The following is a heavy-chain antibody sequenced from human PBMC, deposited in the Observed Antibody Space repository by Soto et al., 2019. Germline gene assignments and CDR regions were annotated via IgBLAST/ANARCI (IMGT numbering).Heavy chain of an antibody. CDR3: ARAPAAYGGNSVDY. J-gene: IGHJ4*02. CDR1: GVTFSNY. V-gene: IGHV3-66*01. Sequence: GGSLRLSCAASGVTFSNYMSWVRQAPGKRLEWVSVTYSGSGTTYYADSVKGRFTISRDNSKNTLYLQMNNLIDEDTAVYYCARAPAAYGGNSVDYWGRGTLVTVSS. CDR2: TYSGSGTT. D-gene: IGHD4-17*01.